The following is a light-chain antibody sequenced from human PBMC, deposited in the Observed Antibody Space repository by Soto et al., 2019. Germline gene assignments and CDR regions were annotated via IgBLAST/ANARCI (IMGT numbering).Light chain of an antibody. J-gene: IGLJ2*01. V-gene: IGLV3-9*01. CDR1: NIGSKN. CDR3: QVWDSSLVV. CDR2: RDT. Sequence: SYELTQPLSASVALGQTAKITCGGNNIGSKNVHWYQQKPGQAPVVVIYRDTNRPSGIPERFSGSSSGNTATLTISRAQAGDEADYYCQVWDSSLVVFGGGTKLTVL.